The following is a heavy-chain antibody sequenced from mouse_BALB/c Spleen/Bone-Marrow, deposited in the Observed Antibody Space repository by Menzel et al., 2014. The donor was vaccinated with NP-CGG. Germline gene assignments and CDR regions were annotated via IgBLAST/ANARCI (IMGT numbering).Heavy chain of an antibody. V-gene: IGHV5-4*02. CDR3: ARTYRPSALDY. D-gene: IGHD2-14*01. Sequence: EVKLVEYGGGLVKPGGSLKLSCAASGFIFSDYYMYWVRQTPEKRLEWVATISDGGSYTSYPDSVKGRFTVSRDNAKNNLYLQMSSLKSEDTAFYYCARTYRPSALDYWGQGSSVTVSS. CDR1: GFIFSDYY. J-gene: IGHJ4*01. CDR2: ISDGGSYT.